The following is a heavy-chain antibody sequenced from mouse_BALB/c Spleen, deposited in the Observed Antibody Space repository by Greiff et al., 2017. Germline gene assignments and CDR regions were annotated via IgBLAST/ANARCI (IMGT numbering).Heavy chain of an antibody. J-gene: IGHJ2*01. D-gene: IGHD3-3*01. Sequence: EVQLVESGGGLVQPGGSRKLSCAASGFTFSDYGMAWVRQAPGKGPEWVAFIGNLAYSIYYADTVTGRFTISRENAKNTLYLEMSSLRSGDTAMYYCARDAGTPSYFDYWGQGTTLTVSS. CDR2: IGNLAYSI. CDR1: GFTFSDYG. CDR3: ARDAGTPSYFDY. V-gene: IGHV5-15*02.